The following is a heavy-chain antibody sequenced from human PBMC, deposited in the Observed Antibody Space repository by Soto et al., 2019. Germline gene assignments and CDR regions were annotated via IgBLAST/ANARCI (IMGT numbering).Heavy chain of an antibody. Sequence: QVQLQQWGAGLLKPSETLSLTCAVYGGFVTSGSYYWSWIRQPPGKGLEWIGEMSHSGGTHFNPSLKSRVTISVDTSKNQFPQKMSSVTAADTALYYCARVARGTATTVVDAFDIWGPGTMVTVSS. J-gene: IGHJ3*02. V-gene: IGHV4-34*01. CDR2: MSHSGGT. CDR1: GGFVTSGSYY. D-gene: IGHD1-1*01. CDR3: ARVARGTATTVVDAFDI.